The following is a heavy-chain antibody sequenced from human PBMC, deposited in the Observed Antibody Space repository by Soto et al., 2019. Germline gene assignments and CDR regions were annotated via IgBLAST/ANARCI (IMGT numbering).Heavy chain of an antibody. V-gene: IGHV4-31*03. D-gene: IGHD3-22*01. CDR1: GGSISSGGYY. CDR3: ARVSDDSSGYFDY. Sequence: QVQLQESGPGLVKPSQTLSLTCTVSGGSISSGGYYWSWIRQHPGKGLEWIGYIYYSGSTYYNPSLKSRVTISVDTSKNHVSLKLSSVTAADTAVYYCARVSDDSSGYFDYWGQGTLVTASS. J-gene: IGHJ4*02. CDR2: IYYSGST.